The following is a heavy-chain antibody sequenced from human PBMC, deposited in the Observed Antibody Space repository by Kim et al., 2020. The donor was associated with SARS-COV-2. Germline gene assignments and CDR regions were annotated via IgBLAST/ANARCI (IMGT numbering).Heavy chain of an antibody. V-gene: IGHV4-59*01. Sequence: NPSLRSRVPISVDTSKNQFSLRLSSVTAADTAVYYCARDFSGSSVAPFDIWGQGTMVTVSS. D-gene: IGHD2-15*01. J-gene: IGHJ3*02. CDR3: ARDFSGSSVAPFDI.